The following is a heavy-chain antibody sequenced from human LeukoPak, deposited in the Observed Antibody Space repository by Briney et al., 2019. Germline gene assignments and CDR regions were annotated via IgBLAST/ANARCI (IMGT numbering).Heavy chain of an antibody. J-gene: IGHJ4*02. D-gene: IGHD2-2*01. CDR1: GYTFTGYY. V-gene: IGHV1-2*06. CDR2: INPNSGGT. Sequence: ASVKVSCKASGYTFTGYYMHWVRQAPGQGLEWMGRINPNSGGTNYAQKFQGRVTMTTDTYISTAYMELSRLRSGDTAVYYCARLKPPEVVPAAKPKTPYYFDYWGQRTLVTVSS. CDR3: ARLKPPEVVPAAKPKTPYYFDY.